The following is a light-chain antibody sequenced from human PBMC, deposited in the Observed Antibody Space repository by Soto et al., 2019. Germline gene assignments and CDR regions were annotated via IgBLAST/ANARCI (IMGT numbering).Light chain of an antibody. J-gene: IGLJ2*01. Sequence: QSVLTQPPSVSGAPGQRVTISCTGSSSNIGAGYEVHWYQHLPGKAPKLLIYGNSNRPSGVPDRFSASKSGTSASLAITGLQAEDEADYYCHSYDTILSGSVFGGGTKLTVL. CDR1: SSNIGAGYE. CDR3: HSYDTILSGSV. V-gene: IGLV1-40*01. CDR2: GNS.